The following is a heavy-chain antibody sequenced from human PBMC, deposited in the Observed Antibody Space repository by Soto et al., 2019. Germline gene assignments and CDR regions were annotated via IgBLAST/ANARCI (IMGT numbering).Heavy chain of an antibody. D-gene: IGHD6-13*01. Sequence: GKGLEWIWEINHSGSTNYNPSLKSRVTISVDTSKNQFSLRLSSVTAADTAVYYCARGGVAAAADMGVWGKGTTVTGSS. V-gene: IGHV4-34*01. CDR2: INHSGST. CDR3: ARGGVAAAADMGV. J-gene: IGHJ6*03.